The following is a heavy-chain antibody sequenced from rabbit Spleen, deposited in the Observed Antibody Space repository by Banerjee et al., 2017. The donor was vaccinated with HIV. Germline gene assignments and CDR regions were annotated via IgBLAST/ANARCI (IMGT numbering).Heavy chain of an antibody. CDR1: GFSFNSGYD. D-gene: IGHD8-1*01. V-gene: IGHV1S45*01. Sequence: QEQLEESGGDLVKPGTSLTLTCKASGFSFNSGYDMCWVRQAPGKGLEWIACIYAGSSGTTYYASGAKGRFTISKTSSTTVTLQMTSLTAADTATYFCARDTGSSFSTYGMDLWGPGTLVTVS. J-gene: IGHJ6*01. CDR3: ARDTGSSFSTYGMDL. CDR2: IYAGSSGTT.